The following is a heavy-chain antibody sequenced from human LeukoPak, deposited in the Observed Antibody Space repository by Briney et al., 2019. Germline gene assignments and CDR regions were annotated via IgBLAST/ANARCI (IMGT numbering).Heavy chain of an antibody. CDR3: AIQDIVVVPAAIVDY. Sequence: SETLSLTCAVYGGSFSGYYWSWIRQPPGKGLEWIGEINHSGSTNYNPSLKSRVTISVDTSKNQFSLKLSSVTAADTAVYYCAIQDIVVVPAAIVDYWGKGTLVTVSS. CDR1: GGSFSGYY. D-gene: IGHD2-2*01. CDR2: INHSGST. J-gene: IGHJ4*02. V-gene: IGHV4-34*01.